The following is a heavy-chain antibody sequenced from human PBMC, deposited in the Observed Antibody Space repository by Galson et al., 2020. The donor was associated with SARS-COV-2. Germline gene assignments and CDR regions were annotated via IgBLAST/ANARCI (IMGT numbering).Heavy chain of an antibody. CDR1: GYTFTSYG. J-gene: IGHJ3*02. V-gene: IGHV1-18*01. CDR3: ARDFLRVGIAARRDAFDI. Sequence: ASVKVSCKASGYTFTSYGISWVRQAPGQGLEWMGWISAYNGNTNYAQKLQGRVTMTTDTSTSTAYMELRSLRSDDTAVYYCARDFLRVGIAARRDAFDIWGQGTMVTVSS. CDR2: ISAYNGNT. D-gene: IGHD6-6*01.